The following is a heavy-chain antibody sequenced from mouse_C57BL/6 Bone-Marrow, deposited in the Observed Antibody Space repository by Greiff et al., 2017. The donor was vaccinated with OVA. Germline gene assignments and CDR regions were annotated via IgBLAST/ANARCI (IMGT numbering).Heavy chain of an antibody. J-gene: IGHJ1*03. Sequence: VQLQQSGSELRSPGSSVKLSCKDFDSEVFPIAYMSWVRQKPGHGFEWIGGILPSIGRTIYGEKFEDKATLDADTLSNTAYLELNSLTSEDSAIYYCARGDYYGSSYKDFDVWGTGTTVTVSS. CDR1: DSEVFPIAY. CDR2: ILPSIGRT. V-gene: IGHV15-2*01. D-gene: IGHD1-1*01. CDR3: ARGDYYGSSYKDFDV.